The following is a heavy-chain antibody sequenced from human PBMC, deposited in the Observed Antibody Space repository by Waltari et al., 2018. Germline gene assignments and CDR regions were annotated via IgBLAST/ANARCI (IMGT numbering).Heavy chain of an antibody. J-gene: IGHJ3*02. CDR2: MYFSGTH. CDR1: GDSITSHF. D-gene: IGHD3-22*01. V-gene: IGHV4-59*11. CDR3: ARLPRGSVIIGAFDI. Sequence: VQLQESGPGLVKPSETLSLSCDVSGDSITSHFWSWIRQAPGKELEWIGYMYFSGTHNYNPSLKSRVTISIDTSKNHFSLNLRSVTAADTAIYYCARLPRGSVIIGAFDIWGQGTQVTVSS.